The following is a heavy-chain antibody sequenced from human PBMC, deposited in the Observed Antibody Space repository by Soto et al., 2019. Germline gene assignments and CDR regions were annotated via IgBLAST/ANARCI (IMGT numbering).Heavy chain of an antibody. D-gene: IGHD1-1*01. Sequence: SETLSLTCTVSGGSISSSSYYWGWIRQPPGKGLEWIGSIYYSGSTYYNPSLKSRVTISVDTSKNQFSLKLSSVTAADTAVYYCARLHLERGSAAFDIWGQGTIVT. V-gene: IGHV4-39*01. CDR3: ARLHLERGSAAFDI. J-gene: IGHJ3*02. CDR2: IYYSGST. CDR1: GGSISSSSYY.